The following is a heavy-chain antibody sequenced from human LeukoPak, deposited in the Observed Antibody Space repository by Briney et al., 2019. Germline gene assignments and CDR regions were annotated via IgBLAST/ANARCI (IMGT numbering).Heavy chain of an antibody. D-gene: IGHD4-11*01. V-gene: IGHV3-49*04. CDR1: GFTFGDYA. CDR3: TRENDYSKGEPDY. Sequence: GGSLRLSCTASGFTFGDYAMSWVRQAPGKGLEWVGFIRSKAYGGTTEYAASVKGRFTISRDDSKSIAYLQMNSLKTEDTAVYYCTRENDYSKGEPDYWGQGTLVTVSS. CDR2: IRSKAYGGTT. J-gene: IGHJ4*02.